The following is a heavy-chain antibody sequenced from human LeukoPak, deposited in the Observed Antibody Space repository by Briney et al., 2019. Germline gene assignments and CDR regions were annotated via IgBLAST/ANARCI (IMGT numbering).Heavy chain of an antibody. V-gene: IGHV3-21*04. Sequence: PGGSLRLSCAASGFTFSSYSMNWVRQAPGKGLEWVSSISSSSSYIYYADSVKGRFTISRDNSKNTLYPQMNSLRAEDTAVYYCAKNGGSNGDYWGQGTLVTVSS. CDR1: GFTFSSYS. CDR2: ISSSSSYI. J-gene: IGHJ4*02. D-gene: IGHD2-8*01. CDR3: AKNGGSNGDY.